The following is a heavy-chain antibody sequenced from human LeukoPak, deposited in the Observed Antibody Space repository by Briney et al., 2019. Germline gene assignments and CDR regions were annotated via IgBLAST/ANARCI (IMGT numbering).Heavy chain of an antibody. D-gene: IGHD1-1*01. CDR1: GGSISSYY. CDR3: ARRRGWYNWNDPFDY. J-gene: IGHJ4*02. V-gene: IGHV4-59*01. Sequence: SETLSLTCTVSGGSISSYYWSWIRQPPGKGLEWIGYIYYSGSTNYNPSLKSRVTISLDTSKNQFSLKLSSVTAADTAVYYCARRRGWYNWNDPFDYWGQGTLVTVSS. CDR2: IYYSGST.